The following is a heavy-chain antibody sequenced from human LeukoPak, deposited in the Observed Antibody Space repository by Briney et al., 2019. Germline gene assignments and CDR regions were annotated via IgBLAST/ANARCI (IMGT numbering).Heavy chain of an antibody. CDR2: INHSGST. CDR1: GGSFSGYY. J-gene: IGHJ4*02. V-gene: IGHV4-34*01. CDR3: ARRFGRTSKQRAGPTHFDY. Sequence: PSETLSLTCAVYGGSFSGYYWTWIRQPPGKGLEWIGEINHSGSTNYNPSLKSRVTISVDTSKNQFSLKLSSVTAADTAVYYCARRFGRTSKQRAGPTHFDYWGQGTLVTVSS. D-gene: IGHD6-19*01.